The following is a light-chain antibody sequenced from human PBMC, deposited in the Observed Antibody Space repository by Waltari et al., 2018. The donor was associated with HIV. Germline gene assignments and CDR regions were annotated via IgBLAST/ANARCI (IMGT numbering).Light chain of an antibody. V-gene: IGLV1-40*01. CDR2: GNS. J-gene: IGLJ1*01. Sequence: QSLLTQPPSVSGAPGQRVTISCTGSSSNMGAGSHVHWYQQLPGTAPKLLIYGNSNRPSGVPDRFSGSKSGTSASLAITGLQAEGEADYYCQSYDSSLSIVFGTGTKVTVL. CDR3: QSYDSSLSIV. CDR1: SSNMGAGSH.